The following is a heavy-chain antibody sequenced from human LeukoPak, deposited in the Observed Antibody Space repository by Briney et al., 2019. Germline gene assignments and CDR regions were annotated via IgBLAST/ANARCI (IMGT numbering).Heavy chain of an antibody. V-gene: IGHV4-4*07. CDR3: AGYGLGVYFPFN. D-gene: IGHD3-10*01. CDR2: IYPSGDT. CDR1: GGSISSYF. J-gene: IGHJ4*02. Sequence: SETLSLTCSVSGGSISSYFWSWIRQPAGKGLEWIGRIYPSGDTNFNPSLKSRITMSVDTSKNQFSLKLNSMTAADTAVYYCAGYGLGVYFPFNWGQGILVTISS.